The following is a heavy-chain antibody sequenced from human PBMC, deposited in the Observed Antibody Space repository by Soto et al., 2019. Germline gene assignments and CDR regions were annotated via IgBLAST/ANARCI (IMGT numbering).Heavy chain of an antibody. CDR1: GFSLTTSGVG. V-gene: IGHV2-5*02. CDR2: IFWDDDK. Sequence: QITLKESGPTLVKPTQTLTLTCTFSGFSLTTSGVGVGWIRQPPGKALEWLALIFWDDDKRYSPSLKSRLTITKDTSKNQVVLTTTNMDPVDTATYYCASSSGYRIFDCWGQGTLVTVSS. CDR3: ASSSGYRIFDC. D-gene: IGHD3-22*01. J-gene: IGHJ4*02.